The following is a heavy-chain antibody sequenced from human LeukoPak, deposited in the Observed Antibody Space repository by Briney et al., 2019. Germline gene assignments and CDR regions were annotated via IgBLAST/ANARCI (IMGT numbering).Heavy chain of an antibody. V-gene: IGHV4-4*07. Sequence: SETLSLTCTVSGGSISGYYWSWIRQPAGKGLEWIGRIYNSGSTNYNTSLKSRVTMSIDTSKNQFSLNLSSVTAADTAVYYCARETGSRFDPWGQGTLVTVSS. D-gene: IGHD1-26*01. J-gene: IGHJ5*02. CDR2: IYNSGST. CDR1: GGSISGYY. CDR3: ARETGSRFDP.